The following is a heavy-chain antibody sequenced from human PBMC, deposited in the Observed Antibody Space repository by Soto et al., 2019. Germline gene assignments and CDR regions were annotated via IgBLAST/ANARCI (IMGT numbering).Heavy chain of an antibody. CDR2: IYHSGST. J-gene: IGHJ4*02. V-gene: IGHV4-30-2*01. CDR3: ARVPLL. Sequence: SETLSLTCAVSGGSISSGGYSWSWIQQPPGKGLEWIGYIYHSGSTYYNPSLKSRVTISVDRSKNQFSLKLSSVTAADTAVYYCARVPLLWGQGTLVTVSS. CDR1: GGSISSGGYS.